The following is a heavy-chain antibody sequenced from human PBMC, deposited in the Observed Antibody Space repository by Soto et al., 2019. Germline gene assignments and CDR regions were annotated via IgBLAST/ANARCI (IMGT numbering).Heavy chain of an antibody. V-gene: IGHV1-46*01. CDR3: ARTNHTGVCLDY. Sequence: GASVKVSCKASGYTFTSYYMHWVRQAPGQGLEWMGIINPSGGSTSYAQKFQGSVTMTRDTSTSTVYMELSSLRSEDTAGYYCARTNHTGVCLDYWGQGTLVTVS. J-gene: IGHJ4*02. CDR2: INPSGGST. CDR1: GYTFTSYY. D-gene: IGHD2-8*01.